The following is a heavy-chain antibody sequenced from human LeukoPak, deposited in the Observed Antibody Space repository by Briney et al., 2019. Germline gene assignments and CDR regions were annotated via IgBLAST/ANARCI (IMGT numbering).Heavy chain of an antibody. CDR2: INPSGGST. V-gene: IGHV1-46*03. J-gene: IGHJ5*02. CDR3: ARDLDIVATTRNWFDP. Sequence: ASVKVSCKASGYTFTSYYMHSVRQAPGQGLEWMGIINPSGGSTSYAQKFQGRVTMTRDTSTSTVYMELSSLRSEDTAVYYCARDLDIVATTRNWFDPWGQGTLVTVSS. CDR1: GYTFTSYY. D-gene: IGHD5-12*01.